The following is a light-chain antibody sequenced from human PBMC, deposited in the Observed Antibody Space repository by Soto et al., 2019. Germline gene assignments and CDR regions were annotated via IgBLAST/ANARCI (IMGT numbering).Light chain of an antibody. J-gene: IGLJ1*01. CDR2: QNN. Sequence: QSVLTQPPSVSAAPGQRVTISCSGSSSNIGSNYVSWYQQLPGKAPKLLIYQNNKRPSGIPDRFSGSKSGTSATLGITGLQTGDEAGYFCGAWDSSLSAGPYVFGTGIKLTVL. CDR3: GAWDSSLSAGPYV. V-gene: IGLV1-51*02. CDR1: SSNIGSNY.